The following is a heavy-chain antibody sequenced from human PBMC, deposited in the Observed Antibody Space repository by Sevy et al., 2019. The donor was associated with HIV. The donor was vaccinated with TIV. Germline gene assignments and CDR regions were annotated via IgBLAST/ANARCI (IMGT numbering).Heavy chain of an antibody. Sequence: SETLSLTCTVSGDSINTYYRSWIRQPPGKGLEWIGYVSHSGNTNYNPSLKSRVSMSLDTSRNQFSLKVKSVTAADTAVYYCARLRWDLVVVPGATPGCYFDYWGQGPWSPSPQ. CDR3: ARLRWDLVVVPGATPGCYFDY. CDR1: GDSINTYY. J-gene: IGHJ4*02. CDR2: VSHSGNT. D-gene: IGHD2-2*01. V-gene: IGHV4-59*08.